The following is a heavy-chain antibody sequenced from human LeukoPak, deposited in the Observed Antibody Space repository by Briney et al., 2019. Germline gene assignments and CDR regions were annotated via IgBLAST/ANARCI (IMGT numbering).Heavy chain of an antibody. V-gene: IGHV3-30-3*01. CDR1: GFTFSSYA. D-gene: IGHD3-10*01. J-gene: IGHJ4*02. CDR3: ARDLVGGRGNYYFDY. CDR2: ISYDGSNK. Sequence: GGSLRLSCAASGFTFSSYAMHWVRQAPGKGLEWVAVISYDGSNKYYADSVKGRFTISRDNSKNTLYLQMNSLRAEDTAVYYCARDLVGGRGNYYFDYWGQGTLVTVSS.